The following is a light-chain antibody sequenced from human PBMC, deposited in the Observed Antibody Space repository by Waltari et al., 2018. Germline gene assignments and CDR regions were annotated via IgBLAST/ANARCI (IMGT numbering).Light chain of an antibody. Sequence: IQMTQSPSTLSASVGDRVTITCRASQTMSTWLAWYQHKPGQAPKLLLYEASTIKSGVPSRFSGSGSGTEFSLTISTLQPDDFATYYCQHYNNYSFGQGTRVEIK. CDR2: EAS. CDR3: QHYNNYS. CDR1: QTMSTW. J-gene: IGKJ1*01. V-gene: IGKV1-5*01.